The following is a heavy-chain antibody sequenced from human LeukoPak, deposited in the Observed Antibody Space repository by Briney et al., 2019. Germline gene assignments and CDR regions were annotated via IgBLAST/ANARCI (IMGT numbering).Heavy chain of an antibody. CDR2: IIPIFGTA. CDR1: GGTFSSYA. Sequence: ASVKVSCKASGGTFSSYAISWVRQAPGQGLEWMGGIIPIFGTANYAQKFQGRVTITADESTSTAYMELSSLRSEDTAVYYCARAKAPVLGFWSGYYDGSDDYGMDVWGQGTTVTVSS. V-gene: IGHV1-69*13. CDR3: ARAKAPVLGFWSGYYDGSDDYGMDV. J-gene: IGHJ6*02. D-gene: IGHD3-3*01.